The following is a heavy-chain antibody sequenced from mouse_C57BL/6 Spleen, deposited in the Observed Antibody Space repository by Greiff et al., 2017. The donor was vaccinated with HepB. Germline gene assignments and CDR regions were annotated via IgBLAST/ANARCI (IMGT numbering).Heavy chain of an antibody. V-gene: IGHV1-18*01. Sequence: EVQLQQSGPELVKPGASVKIPCKASGYTFTDYYMDWVKQSHGKSLEWIGDINPNNGGTIYNQKFKGKATLTVDKSSSTAYMELRSLTSEDTAVYYCARGSYDYAMDYWGRGTSVTVSS. CDR3: ARGSYDYAMDY. CDR2: INPNNGGT. D-gene: IGHD2-12*01. CDR1: GYTFTDYY. J-gene: IGHJ4*01.